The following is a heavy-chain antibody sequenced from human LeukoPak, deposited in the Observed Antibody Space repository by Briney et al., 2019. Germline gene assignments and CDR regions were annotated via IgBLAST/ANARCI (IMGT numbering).Heavy chain of an antibody. CDR1: GGSISSGDYY. Sequence: SQTLSLTCTVSGGSISSGDYYWSWIRQPPGKGLEWIGYIYYSGSTYYNPSLKSRVTISVDTSKNQFSLKLSSVTAADTAVYYCARVVLSVGWLVTAIPVFDYWGQGTLVTVSS. D-gene: IGHD2-21*02. J-gene: IGHJ4*02. CDR2: IYYSGST. V-gene: IGHV4-30-4*01. CDR3: ARVVLSVGWLVTAIPVFDY.